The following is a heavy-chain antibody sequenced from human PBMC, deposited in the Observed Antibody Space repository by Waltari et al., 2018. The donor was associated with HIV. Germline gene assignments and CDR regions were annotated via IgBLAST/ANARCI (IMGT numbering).Heavy chain of an antibody. Sequence: QVHLVQSGAEVQKPGSSVRVSCKTSGYTFHASFFYWVRQAPGRALEWVGMINPNSRETKSAQRLEGRVTLTRDLSTSTGYMELSRLTPDDTAVYYCASVTDSGTALANWGQGTLISVSS. J-gene: IGHJ4*02. D-gene: IGHD3-10*01. V-gene: IGHV1-2*02. CDR1: GYTFHASF. CDR2: INPNSRET. CDR3: ASVTDSGTALAN.